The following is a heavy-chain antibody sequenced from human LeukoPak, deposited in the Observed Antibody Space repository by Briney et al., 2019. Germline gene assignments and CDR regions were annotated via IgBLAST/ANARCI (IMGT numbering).Heavy chain of an antibody. CDR3: ARELVSDDYGDARFDY. J-gene: IGHJ4*02. CDR1: GGSISSYY. D-gene: IGHD4-17*01. Sequence: SETLSLTCTVPGGSISSYYWSWIRQPAGKGLEWIGRIYTSGSTNYNPSLKSRVTMSVDTSKNQFSLKLSSVTAADTAVYYCARELVSDDYGDARFDYWGQGTLVTVSS. CDR2: IYTSGST. V-gene: IGHV4-4*07.